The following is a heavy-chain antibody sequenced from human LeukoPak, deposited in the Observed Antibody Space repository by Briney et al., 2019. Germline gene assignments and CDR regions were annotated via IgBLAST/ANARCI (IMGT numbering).Heavy chain of an antibody. CDR1: GFTFSSYA. CDR3: AKDPHDYGAYLSIADY. J-gene: IGHJ4*02. D-gene: IGHD4-17*01. CDR2: ISGSDGRT. Sequence: GGSLRLSCAASGFTFSSYAMSWVRQAPGKGLEWVSAISGSDGRTYYADSVKGRFTISRDNSKNTLYLQMDSLRVEDSAMYHCAKDPHDYGAYLSIADYWGRGTLVTVSS. V-gene: IGHV3-23*01.